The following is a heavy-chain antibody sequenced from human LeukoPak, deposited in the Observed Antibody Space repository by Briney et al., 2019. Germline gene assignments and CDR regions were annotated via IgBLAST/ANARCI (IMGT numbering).Heavy chain of an antibody. CDR2: ISYDGSNK. J-gene: IGHJ4*02. CDR1: GFTFSSYG. Sequence: GGSLRLSCAASGFTFSSYGMHWVRQAPGKGLEWVAVISYDGSNKYYTDSVKGRFTISRDNSKNTLYLQMNSLRAEDTAVYYCVSFYETYWGRGTLVTVSS. CDR3: VSFYETY. D-gene: IGHD2/OR15-2a*01. V-gene: IGHV3-30*03.